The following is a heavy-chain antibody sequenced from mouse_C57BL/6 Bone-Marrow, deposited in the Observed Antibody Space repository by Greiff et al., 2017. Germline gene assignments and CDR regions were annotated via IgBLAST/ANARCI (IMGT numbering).Heavy chain of an antibody. CDR1: GYTFTDYY. CDR2: INPNNGGT. CDR3: ARFGYYVWFAY. J-gene: IGHJ3*01. D-gene: IGHD2-3*01. V-gene: IGHV1-26*01. Sequence: EVQLQQSGPELVKPGASVKISCKASGYTFTDYYMNWVKQSHGKSLEWIGDINPNNGGTRYNQKFKGKATLTADKSSSTAYMELRSLTSEDSAVYYCARFGYYVWFAYWGQGTLVTVSA.